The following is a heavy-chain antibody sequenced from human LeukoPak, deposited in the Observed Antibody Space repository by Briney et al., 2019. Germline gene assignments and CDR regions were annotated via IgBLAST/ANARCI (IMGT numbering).Heavy chain of an antibody. CDR1: GFTFSSHG. J-gene: IGHJ4*02. D-gene: IGHD2-2*01. CDR3: AKELGYCSRTSCPFDY. CDR2: ISYDGGNK. V-gene: IGHV3-30*18. Sequence: GGSLRLSCAASGFTFSSHGMHWVRQAPGKGLEWVAVISYDGGNKYYADSVKGRVTISRDNSKNALYLQMNSLRADDTAVYYCAKELGYCSRTSCPFDYWGQGTLVTVSS.